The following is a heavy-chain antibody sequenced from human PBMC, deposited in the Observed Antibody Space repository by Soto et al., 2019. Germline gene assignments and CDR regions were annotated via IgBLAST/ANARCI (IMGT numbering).Heavy chain of an antibody. CDR3: AGLDYWTVDY. Sequence: PSETLSLTCTVSGASMSSYCWTWIRQPPGKGLEWIGFIFYTGTTNYNPSLKSRVTISVDTSKNQFSLRLRSVTAADTAVYYCAGLDYWTVDYWGQGTLVTVSS. CDR2: IFYTGTT. D-gene: IGHD3-3*01. V-gene: IGHV4-59*03. CDR1: GASMSSYC. J-gene: IGHJ4*02.